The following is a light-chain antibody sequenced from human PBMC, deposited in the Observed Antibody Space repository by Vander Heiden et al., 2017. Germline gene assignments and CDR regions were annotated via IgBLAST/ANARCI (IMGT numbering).Light chain of an antibody. CDR1: SGSVSTNSY. CDR3: VRYMRNGIWA. Sequence: QTVVTQEPSFSVSPGGTVTLTCGLTSGSVSTNSYPGWYQQTPVQAPRTLIYNTNIRSSGVPDRFSGSLLGNKAALTITGAQADDESDYYGVRYMRNGIWAFGGGTKLTVL. V-gene: IGLV8-61*01. CDR2: NTN. J-gene: IGLJ3*02.